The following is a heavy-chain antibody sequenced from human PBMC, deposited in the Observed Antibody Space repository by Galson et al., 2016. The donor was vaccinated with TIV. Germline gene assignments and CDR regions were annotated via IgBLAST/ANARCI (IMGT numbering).Heavy chain of an antibody. D-gene: IGHD7-27*01. CDR3: ARVNWARAFDY. V-gene: IGHV1-2*02. J-gene: IGHJ4*02. Sequence: SVKVSCKASGYIFINYYIHWVRQAPGQGLEWLGWFNPDSGATQYAQTFQGRVTMTRDTSISTAYMALRRLISDDTAVYYCARVNWARAFDYWGQGTQVTVSS. CDR1: GYIFINYY. CDR2: FNPDSGAT.